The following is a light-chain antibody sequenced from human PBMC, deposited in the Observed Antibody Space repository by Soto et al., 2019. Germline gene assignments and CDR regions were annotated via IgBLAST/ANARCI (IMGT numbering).Light chain of an antibody. Sequence: DIQMTQSPSSLSASVGDRVTITCRASQSISSWLAWYQQKPGKAPKLLIFDALSLESGVPSRFSGSRSGTEFTLTISSLQPDDYATYYCQQYGNLWTFGQGTRWIS. CDR1: QSISSW. V-gene: IGKV1-5*01. CDR3: QQYGNLWT. J-gene: IGKJ1*01. CDR2: DAL.